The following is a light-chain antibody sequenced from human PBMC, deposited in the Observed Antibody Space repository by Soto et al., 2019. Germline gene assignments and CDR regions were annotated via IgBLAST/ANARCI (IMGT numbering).Light chain of an antibody. J-gene: IGKJ4*01. V-gene: IGKV1-39*01. CDR1: QSISKW. Sequence: DIQMTQSPSTLSASIGDRVSITCRASQSISKWLAWHQQKPGKAPKLLIYDASTLQSGVPPRFSGSGSGTDFTLTISSLQPEDFATYYCQQSYSTPLTFGGGTKVDIK. CDR2: DAS. CDR3: QQSYSTPLT.